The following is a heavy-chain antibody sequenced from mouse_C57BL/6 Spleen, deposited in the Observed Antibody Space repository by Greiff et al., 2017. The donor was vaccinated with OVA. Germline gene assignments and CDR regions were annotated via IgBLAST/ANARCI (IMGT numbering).Heavy chain of an antibody. CDR1: GYTFTSYW. D-gene: IGHD1-1*01. V-gene: IGHV1-64*01. J-gene: IGHJ2*01. Sequence: QVQLQQPGAELVKPGASVKLSCKASGYTFTSYWMHWVKQRPGQGLEWIGMIHPNSGSTNYNEKFKSKATLTVDKSSSTAYMQLSSLTSEDSAVYYCARSFITTVVAPYYFDYWGQGTTLTVSS. CDR3: ARSFITTVVAPYYFDY. CDR2: IHPNSGST.